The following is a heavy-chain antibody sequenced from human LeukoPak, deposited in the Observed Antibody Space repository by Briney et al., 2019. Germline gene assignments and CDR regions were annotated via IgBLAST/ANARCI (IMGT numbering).Heavy chain of an antibody. CDR3: ANAPSRYCSSTSPCDY. CDR1: GFTFSSYA. CDR2: ISGSGGST. Sequence: GGSLRLSCAASGFTFSSYAMSWVRQAPGKGLEWVSAISGSGGSTYYADSVKGRFTISRDNSKNTLYLQMNSLRAEDTAVYYCANAPSRYCSSTSPCDYWGQGTLVTVSS. J-gene: IGHJ4*02. D-gene: IGHD2-2*01. V-gene: IGHV3-23*01.